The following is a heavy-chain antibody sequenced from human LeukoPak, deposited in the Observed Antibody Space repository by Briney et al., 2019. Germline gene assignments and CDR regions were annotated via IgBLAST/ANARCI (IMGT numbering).Heavy chain of an antibody. CDR1: GGSISSSSYY. D-gene: IGHD6-19*01. CDR2: IYYSGST. J-gene: IGHJ4*02. V-gene: IGHV4-39*01. CDR3: ARSIAVAGIFDY. Sequence: SETLSLTCTVSGGSISSSSYYWGWIRQPPGKGLEWIGSIYYSGSTYYNPSLKSRVTISVDTSKNQFSLKLSSVTAADTAVCYCARSIAVAGIFDYWGQGTLVTVSS.